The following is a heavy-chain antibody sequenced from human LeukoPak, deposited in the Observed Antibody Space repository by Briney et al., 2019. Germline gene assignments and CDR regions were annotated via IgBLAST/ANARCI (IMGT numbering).Heavy chain of an antibody. CDR2: ITGSGGGT. Sequence: SGGSLRLSCAASGVTFSSYAMNWVRQAPGRGLEWVSSITGSGGGTYYADSVKGRFTISRDNSKNTLYLQMDSLRAEDTAVYYCAKDLGGELSYFDYWGQGTLVTVSS. CDR3: AKDLGGELSYFDY. V-gene: IGHV3-23*01. CDR1: GVTFSSYA. J-gene: IGHJ4*02. D-gene: IGHD3-16*01.